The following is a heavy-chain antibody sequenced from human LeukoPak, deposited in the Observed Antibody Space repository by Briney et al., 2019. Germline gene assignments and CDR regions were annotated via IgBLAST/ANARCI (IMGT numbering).Heavy chain of an antibody. V-gene: IGHV4-59*08. CDR1: GGSISSYH. CDR3: ARQYYDILTGYYNFAY. CDR2: IFYSGST. D-gene: IGHD3-9*01. J-gene: IGHJ4*02. Sequence: SETLSLTCTVSGGSISSYHWSWIRQPPGKGLEWIGYIFYSGSTNYNPSLKSRVTISVDTSKNQFSLKLSSVTAADTAVYYCARQYYDILTGYYNFAYWGQGTLVTVSS.